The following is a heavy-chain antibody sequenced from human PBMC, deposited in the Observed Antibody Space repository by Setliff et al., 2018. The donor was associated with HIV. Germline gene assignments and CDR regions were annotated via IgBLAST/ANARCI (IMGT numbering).Heavy chain of an antibody. V-gene: IGHV1-8*02. CDR1: GYNFTTYD. Sequence: ASVKVSCKSSGYNFTTYDINWVRQATGQGPEWMGWMNPNSGNTGYAQNFQGRITMTRNTSISTAYMELSSLRSDDTAVYYCTRGRVVVIAAVKYYYYFDVWGKVTTVTVSS. CDR3: TRGRVVVIAAVKYYYYFDV. D-gene: IGHD2-21*01. CDR2: MNPNSGNT. J-gene: IGHJ6*03.